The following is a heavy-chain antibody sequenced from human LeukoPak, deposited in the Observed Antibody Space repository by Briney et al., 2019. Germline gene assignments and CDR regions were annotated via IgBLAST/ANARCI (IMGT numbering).Heavy chain of an antibody. V-gene: IGHV3-53*01. Sequence: GGSLRLSCAASGFTFDDYGMSWVRQAPGKGLEWVSVIYSGGSTYYADSVKGRFTISRDNSKNTLYLQMNSLRAEDTAVYYCAREGTNAFDIWGQGTMVTVSS. CDR3: AREGTNAFDI. CDR2: IYSGGST. J-gene: IGHJ3*02. CDR1: GFTFDDYG.